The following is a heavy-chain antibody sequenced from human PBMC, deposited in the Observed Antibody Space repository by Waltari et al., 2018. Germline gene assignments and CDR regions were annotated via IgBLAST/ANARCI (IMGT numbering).Heavy chain of an antibody. Sequence: QLQLQESGPGLVKPSETLSLTCTVSGGSISSSSYYWGWIRQPPGEGLEWIGSIYYSGSTYYNPSLKSRVTISVDTSKNQFSLKLSSVTAADTAVYYCARQGGGSSWYYFDYWGQGTLVTVSS. J-gene: IGHJ4*02. CDR2: IYYSGST. V-gene: IGHV4-39*01. D-gene: IGHD6-13*01. CDR3: ARQGGGSSWYYFDY. CDR1: GGSISSSSYY.